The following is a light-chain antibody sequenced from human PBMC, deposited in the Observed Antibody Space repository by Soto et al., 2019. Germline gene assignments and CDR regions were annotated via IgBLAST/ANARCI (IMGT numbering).Light chain of an antibody. CDR2: DVS. CDR1: SSDVGGYNY. V-gene: IGLV2-14*03. J-gene: IGLJ1*01. CDR3: SSYSSGSTLFV. Sequence: QSVLTQPASVSGSPGQSITISCTGTSSDVGGYNYVSWYHHHPGKAPKLMIYDVSVRSSGVSNRFSGSKSGNTASLTISGLQAEDEAAYYCSSYSSGSTLFVFGPGTKLTVL.